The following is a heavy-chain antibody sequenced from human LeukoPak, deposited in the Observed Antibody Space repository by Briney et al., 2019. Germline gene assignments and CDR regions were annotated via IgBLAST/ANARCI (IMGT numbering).Heavy chain of an antibody. Sequence: SETLPLTCTVSGGSISSGGYYWSWIRQHPGKGLEWIGYIYYSGSTYYNPSLKSRVTISIDTSKNQFSLKLNSVTAADTAVYYCGYEWSSRDYWGQGTLVTVSS. J-gene: IGHJ4*02. CDR1: GGSISSGGYY. D-gene: IGHD2-8*01. CDR3: GYEWSSRDY. CDR2: IYYSGST. V-gene: IGHV4-31*03.